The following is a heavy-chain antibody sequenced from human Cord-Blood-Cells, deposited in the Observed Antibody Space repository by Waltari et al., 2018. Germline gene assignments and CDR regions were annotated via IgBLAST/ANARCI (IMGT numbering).Heavy chain of an antibody. CDR3: ARDGGYDFWSGYYKRRWFDP. J-gene: IGHJ5*02. D-gene: IGHD3-3*01. CDR1: GYTFTSYG. V-gene: IGHV1-18*01. CDR2: ISAYNGNT. Sequence: QVQLVQSGAEVKKPGASVKVSCKASGYTFTSYGISWVRPAPGQGLEWMGWISAYNGNTNYAQKLQGRVTMTTDTSTSTAYMELRSLRSDDTAVYYCARDGGYDFWSGYYKRRWFDPWGQGTLVTVSS.